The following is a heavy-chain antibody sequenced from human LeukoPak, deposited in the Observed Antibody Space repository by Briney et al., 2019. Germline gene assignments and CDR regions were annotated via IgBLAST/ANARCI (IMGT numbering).Heavy chain of an antibody. CDR3: AKGRYYDSSGYFDY. Sequence: PGGSLRLSCAASGFTVSSNYMSWVRQAPGKGLEWVSGISWNSGSIGYADSVKGRFTISRDNAKNSLYLQMNSLRAEDTALYYCAKGRYYDSSGYFDYWGQGTLVTVSS. J-gene: IGHJ4*02. D-gene: IGHD3-22*01. CDR2: ISWNSGSI. V-gene: IGHV3-9*01. CDR1: GFTVSSNY.